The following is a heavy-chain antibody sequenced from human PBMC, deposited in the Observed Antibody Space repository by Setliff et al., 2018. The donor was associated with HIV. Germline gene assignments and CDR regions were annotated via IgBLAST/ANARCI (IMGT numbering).Heavy chain of an antibody. CDR1: GGTFSSYA. Sequence: ASVKVSCKASGGTFSSYAISWVRQAPGQGLEWLGTVNPSTGRTTYAQNFQGRVAMTRDSSTNTVYMEVSSLKSDDTAVYYCARAVLYSGSYYPFDYWGQGVLVTVSS. J-gene: IGHJ4*02. CDR3: ARAVLYSGSYYPFDY. CDR2: VNPSTGRT. D-gene: IGHD1-26*01. V-gene: IGHV1-46*01.